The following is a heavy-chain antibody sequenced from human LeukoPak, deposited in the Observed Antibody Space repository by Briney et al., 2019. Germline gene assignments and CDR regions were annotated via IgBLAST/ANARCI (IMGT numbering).Heavy chain of an antibody. CDR3: ARDLELSAVYYFDS. J-gene: IGHJ4*02. Sequence: GGSLRLSCAASGFTFSSYIMHWVRQAPGKGLAWVALISSGSEKYYADSVKGRFTISRDNSKNMLYLQMNSLRADDTAVYYCARDLELSAVYYFDSWGQGTLVIVSS. CDR2: ISSGSEK. D-gene: IGHD3-3*01. CDR1: GFTFSSYI. V-gene: IGHV3-30*04.